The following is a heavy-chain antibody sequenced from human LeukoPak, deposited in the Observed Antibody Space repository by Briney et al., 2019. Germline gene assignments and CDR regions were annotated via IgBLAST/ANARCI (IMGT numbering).Heavy chain of an antibody. Sequence: GGSLRLSCAASGFTFSNYWMNWVRQTPGKGLEWVANINQDGSTKYYVDSVKGRFTISRDNAKNSVFLQMNSLRTDDTAVYYCARVGYSSSSFDYWGQGTLVTVSS. V-gene: IGHV3-7*01. CDR2: INQDGSTK. CDR1: GFTFSNYW. D-gene: IGHD6-6*01. J-gene: IGHJ4*02. CDR3: ARVGYSSSSFDY.